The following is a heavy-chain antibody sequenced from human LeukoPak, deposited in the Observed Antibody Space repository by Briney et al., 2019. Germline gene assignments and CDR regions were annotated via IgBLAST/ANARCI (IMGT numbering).Heavy chain of an antibody. J-gene: IGHJ4*02. V-gene: IGHV1-2*06. CDR2: INPNSGGT. D-gene: IGHD6-19*01. Sequence: ASVTVSCTASGYTFTGYYMHWVRQAPGQGLEWMGRINPNSGGTNYAQQFQGRVTMTRDTSISTAYMELSRLRSDDTAVYYCARDPRIAVAGKYFDYWGQGTLVTVSS. CDR3: ARDPRIAVAGKYFDY. CDR1: GYTFTGYY.